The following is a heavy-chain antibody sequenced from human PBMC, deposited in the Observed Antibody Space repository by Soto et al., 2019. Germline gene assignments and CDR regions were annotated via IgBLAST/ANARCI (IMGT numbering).Heavy chain of an antibody. CDR1: GGSISSGGYY. J-gene: IGHJ4*02. CDR2: IYYSGST. V-gene: IGHV4-31*03. Sequence: SETLSLTCTVSGGSISSGGYYWSWIRQHPGKGLEWIGYIYYSGSTYYNPSLKSRVTISVDTSKNQFSLKLSSVTAADTAVYYCAREMDTAMVNIFDYWGQGTLVTDS. CDR3: AREMDTAMVNIFDY. D-gene: IGHD5-18*01.